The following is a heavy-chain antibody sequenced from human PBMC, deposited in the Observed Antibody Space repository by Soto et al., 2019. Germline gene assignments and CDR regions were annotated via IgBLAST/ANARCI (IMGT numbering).Heavy chain of an antibody. CDR1: VGSISSYY. J-gene: IGHJ4*02. Sequence: SETLSLTCTVSVGSISSYYWSWIRQPPGKGLEWIGYIYYSGSTNYNPSLKSRVTISVDTSKNQFSLKLSSVTAADTAVYYCARAGDQGEMARYYYWGQGTLVTVSS. CDR3: ARAGDQGEMARYYY. D-gene: IGHD7-27*01. V-gene: IGHV4-59*01. CDR2: IYYSGST.